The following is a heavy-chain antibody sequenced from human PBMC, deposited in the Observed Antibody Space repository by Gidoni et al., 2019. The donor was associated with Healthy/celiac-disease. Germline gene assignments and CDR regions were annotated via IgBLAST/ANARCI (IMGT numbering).Heavy chain of an antibody. CDR3: TTPYSSGWYGVDY. CDR1: GFTFRNAW. J-gene: IGHJ4*02. Sequence: EVQLVESGGGLVKPGGSLRLSCAASGFTFRNAWMRWVRQAPGKGLEWVGRIKSKTDGGTTDYAAPLKGRFTISRDDSKNTLYLQMNSLKTDDTAVYYCTTPYSSGWYGVDYWGQGTLVTVSS. D-gene: IGHD6-19*01. CDR2: IKSKTDGGTT. V-gene: IGHV3-15*01.